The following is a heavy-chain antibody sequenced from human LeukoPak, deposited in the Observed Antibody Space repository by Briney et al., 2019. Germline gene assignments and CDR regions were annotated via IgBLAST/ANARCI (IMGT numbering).Heavy chain of an antibody. Sequence: GASVKVSCKASGGTFSSYAISWVRQAPGQGLEWMGRIIPILGIANYAQKFQGRVTITADKSTSTAYMELSSLGSEDTAVHYCARVQRYSGYDDAFDIWGQGTMVTVSS. J-gene: IGHJ3*02. V-gene: IGHV1-69*04. CDR1: GGTFSSYA. CDR2: IIPILGIA. D-gene: IGHD5-12*01. CDR3: ARVQRYSGYDDAFDI.